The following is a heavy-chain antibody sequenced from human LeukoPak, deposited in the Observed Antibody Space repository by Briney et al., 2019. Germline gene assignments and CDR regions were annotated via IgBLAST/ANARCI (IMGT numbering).Heavy chain of an antibody. J-gene: IGHJ4*02. Sequence: KPSETLTLTCTVSGGSISSYYWSWIRQPPGKGLEWIGYVYYSGSTNYNPSLKSRVTISVDTSKNHFSLKLSSVTAADTAVYSCARSIIGTRSKFDYWGRGTVVTVSS. CDR1: GGSISSYY. D-gene: IGHD1/OR15-1a*01. V-gene: IGHV4-59*08. CDR3: ARSIIGTRSKFDY. CDR2: VYYSGST.